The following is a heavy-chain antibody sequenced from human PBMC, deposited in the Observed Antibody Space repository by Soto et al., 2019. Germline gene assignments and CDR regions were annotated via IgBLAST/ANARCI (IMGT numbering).Heavy chain of an antibody. CDR3: TRDGDFGGVGATVY. V-gene: IGHV3-66*01. Sequence: EVQVVESGGGLVQPEGSLRLSCAATGFIVSNSFMSWVRQAPGKGPEWVSLIYADGRTDYADSVKGRFTISRDNSKHTLYLQMHSLNAAATALYYCTRDGDFGGVGATVYWGPGTMVTGSS. J-gene: IGHJ4*02. CDR2: IYADGRT. D-gene: IGHD3-16*01. CDR1: GFIVSNSF.